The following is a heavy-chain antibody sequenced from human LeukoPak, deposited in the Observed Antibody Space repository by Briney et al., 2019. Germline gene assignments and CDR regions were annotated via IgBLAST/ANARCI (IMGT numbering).Heavy chain of an antibody. CDR2: ISASGGST. CDR1: GFTFSSYA. Sequence: GGSLRLSCAASGFTFSSYAMSWVRQAPGEGLECVSGISASGGSTSYADSVKGRFTISRDNSKNTLYLQMNSLRAEDTAMYYCAKGGVGSGKTFDSWGQGTLVTVSS. D-gene: IGHD3-10*01. CDR3: AKGGVGSGKTFDS. V-gene: IGHV3-23*01. J-gene: IGHJ4*02.